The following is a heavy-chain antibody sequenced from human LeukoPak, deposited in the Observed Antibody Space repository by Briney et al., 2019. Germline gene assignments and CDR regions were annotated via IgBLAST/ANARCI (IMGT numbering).Heavy chain of an antibody. CDR1: GFTFSTYS. CDR2: ISSSSRDI. V-gene: IGHV3-21*01. CDR3: ARDCSSTSCYFDAFDI. J-gene: IGHJ3*02. Sequence: PGGSLRLSCAASGFTFSTYSMNWVGHAPGKGLEWVASISSSSRDIYYADSVKGRFTISRDNAKNSLYLQMNSLRAEDTAVYYCARDCSSTSCYFDAFDIWGQGTMVTVSS. D-gene: IGHD2-2*01.